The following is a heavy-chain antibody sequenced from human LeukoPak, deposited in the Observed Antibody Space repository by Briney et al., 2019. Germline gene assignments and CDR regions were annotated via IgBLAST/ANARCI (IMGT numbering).Heavy chain of an antibody. Sequence: GGSLRLSCAAPGFTFSSYAMSWVRQAPGKGLEWVSAISGSGGSTYYADSVKGRFTISRDNSKNTLYLQMNSLRAEDTAVYYCAKDPSSSWFGDYFDYWGQGTLVTVSS. V-gene: IGHV3-23*01. J-gene: IGHJ4*02. CDR3: AKDPSSSWFGDYFDY. CDR1: GFTFSSYA. D-gene: IGHD6-13*01. CDR2: ISGSGGST.